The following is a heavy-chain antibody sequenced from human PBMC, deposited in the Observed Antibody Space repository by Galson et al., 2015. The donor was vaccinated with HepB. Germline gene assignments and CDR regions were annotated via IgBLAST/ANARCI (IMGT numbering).Heavy chain of an antibody. J-gene: IGHJ4*02. V-gene: IGHV3-21*01. CDR1: GFNFSLYS. CDR3: SRALPSEMRGGRVFDH. D-gene: IGHD3-10*01. CDR2: ISSSGSNI. Sequence: SLRLSCAASGFNFSLYSMNWVRQAPGKGLEWVSFISSSGSNIYYGDSVKGQCTISRDSAKKSVYLQMNSLRGDDTAVYYCSRALPSEMRGGRVFDHWGQGTLVTVSS.